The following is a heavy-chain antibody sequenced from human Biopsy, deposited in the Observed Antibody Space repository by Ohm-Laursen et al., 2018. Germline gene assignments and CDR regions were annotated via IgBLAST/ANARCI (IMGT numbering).Heavy chain of an antibody. Sequence: TLSLTCSVSGGSISSYYWNWIRQTPGKGLEWIGYIYYSGSTNYNPSLKSRVTISVDTSKNQFSLRLNSVTAADTAVYYCARATNSTGWPYYFYGMDVWGQGTTVTVSS. V-gene: IGHV4-59*01. CDR2: IYYSGST. CDR1: GGSISSYY. J-gene: IGHJ6*02. D-gene: IGHD2/OR15-2a*01. CDR3: ARATNSTGWPYYFYGMDV.